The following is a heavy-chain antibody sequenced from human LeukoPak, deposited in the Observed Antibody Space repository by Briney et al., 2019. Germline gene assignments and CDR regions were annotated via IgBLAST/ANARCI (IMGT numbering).Heavy chain of an antibody. Sequence: SVKVSCKASGGTFSSYAISWLRQAPGQGLEWMGRIIPILGIINYAQKFQGRVTITADKSTSTAYMELSSLRSEDTAVYYCAGPLKSIAARYFDLWGRGTLVTVSS. CDR1: GGTFSSYA. J-gene: IGHJ2*01. CDR2: IIPILGII. V-gene: IGHV1-69*04. CDR3: AGPLKSIAARYFDL. D-gene: IGHD6-6*01.